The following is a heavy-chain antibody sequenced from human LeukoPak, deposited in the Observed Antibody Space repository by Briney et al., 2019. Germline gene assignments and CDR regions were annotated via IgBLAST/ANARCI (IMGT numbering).Heavy chain of an antibody. Sequence: GRAPRLSCAASGFTFSSYAMHWVRPAPGKGLEWVAFLRYDGSNKYYADSVKGRFTISRDNSKNTLYLQMNSLSAEDTAVYYCARDREVDDSSGYSFGAFDIWGQGTMVTVSS. CDR1: GFTFSSYA. CDR2: LRYDGSNK. D-gene: IGHD3-22*01. V-gene: IGHV3-30*04. J-gene: IGHJ3*02. CDR3: ARDREVDDSSGYSFGAFDI.